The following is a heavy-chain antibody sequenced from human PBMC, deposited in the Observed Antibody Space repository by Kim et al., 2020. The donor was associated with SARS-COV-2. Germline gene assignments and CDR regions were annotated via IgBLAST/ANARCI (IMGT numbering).Heavy chain of an antibody. CDR3: ARAGAGRYFDWLLFSLDY. V-gene: IGHV3-7*03. CDR2: IKQDGSEK. Sequence: GGSLRLSCAASGFTFSSYWMSWVRQAPGKGLEWVANIKQDGSEKYYVDSVKGRFTISRDNAKNSLYLQMNSLRAEDTAVYYCARAGAGRYFDWLLFSLDYWGQGTLVTVSS. J-gene: IGHJ4*02. CDR1: GFTFSSYW. D-gene: IGHD3-9*01.